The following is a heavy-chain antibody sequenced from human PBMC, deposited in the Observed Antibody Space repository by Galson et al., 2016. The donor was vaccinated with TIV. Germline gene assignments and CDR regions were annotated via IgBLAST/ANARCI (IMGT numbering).Heavy chain of an antibody. J-gene: IGHJ3*01. D-gene: IGHD1-26*01. CDR2: IWYDGTNT. V-gene: IGHV3-33*01. CDR1: GFTLPNYG. CDR3: ARTGANTLYNGGYGDDDGFDF. Sequence: SLRLSCATSGFTLPNYGMTWVRQAPGKGLEWVAVIWYDGTNTHYADSVKGRFTISKDNSKNTLNLQMNTLRAEDTAVYYCARTGANTLYNGGYGDDDGFDFWGQGTMVTVSS.